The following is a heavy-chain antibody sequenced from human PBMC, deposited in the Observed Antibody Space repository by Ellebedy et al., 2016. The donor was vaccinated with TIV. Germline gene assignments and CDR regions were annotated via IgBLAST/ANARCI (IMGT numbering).Heavy chain of an antibody. CDR1: GGSISSYY. D-gene: IGHD1-26*01. Sequence: MPSETLSLTCTVSGGSISSYYWSWIRQPPGKGLEWIGYIYYSGSTYYNPSLKSRVTISVDTSKNQFSLKLSSVTAADTAVYYCATVVGATGLAYLYYGMDVWGQGTTVTVSS. CDR2: IYYSGST. V-gene: IGHV4-59*04. J-gene: IGHJ6*02. CDR3: ATVVGATGLAYLYYGMDV.